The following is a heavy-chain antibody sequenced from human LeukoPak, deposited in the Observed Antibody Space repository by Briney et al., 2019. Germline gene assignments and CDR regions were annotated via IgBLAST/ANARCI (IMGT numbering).Heavy chain of an antibody. CDR1: GYTFIGYN. V-gene: IGHV1-2*02. Sequence: ASVKVSCKASGYTFIGYNMHWGRQAPGQGREWRGWINPNSGGTNYAQSFQGRVTMTRDTSISTAYMELSRLRSDDTAIYYCAVVGEALDYWGQGALVTVSS. D-gene: IGHD4-17*01. CDR2: INPNSGGT. CDR3: AVVGEALDY. J-gene: IGHJ4*02.